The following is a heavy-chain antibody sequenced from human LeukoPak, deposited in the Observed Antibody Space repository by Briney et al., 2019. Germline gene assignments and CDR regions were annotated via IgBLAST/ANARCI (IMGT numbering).Heavy chain of an antibody. D-gene: IGHD4-23*01. CDR3: ARDASDYGGNQPLDY. V-gene: IGHV3-30-3*01. CDR1: GFTFSSYA. J-gene: IGHJ4*02. CDR2: ISYDGSSK. Sequence: GGSLRLSCAASGFTFSSYAMHWVRQAPGKGLEWVAVISYDGSSKYYADSVKGRFTISRDNSKNTLYLQMNSLRAEDTAVYYCARDASDYGGNQPLDYWGQGTLVTVSS.